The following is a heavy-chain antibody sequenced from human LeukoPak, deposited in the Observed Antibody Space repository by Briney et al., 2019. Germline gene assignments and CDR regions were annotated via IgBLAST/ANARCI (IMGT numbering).Heavy chain of an antibody. D-gene: IGHD3-22*01. CDR1: GFTFSSYG. CDR2: IWYDGSNK. CDR3: AKDLPSRWLPDY. Sequence: GGSLRLSCAASGFTFSSYGMHWVRQAPGKGLEWVAVIWYDGSNKYYADSVKGRFTISRDNSKNTLYLQMNSLRAEDTAVYYCAKDLPSRWLPDYWGQGTLVTVSS. V-gene: IGHV3-33*06. J-gene: IGHJ4*02.